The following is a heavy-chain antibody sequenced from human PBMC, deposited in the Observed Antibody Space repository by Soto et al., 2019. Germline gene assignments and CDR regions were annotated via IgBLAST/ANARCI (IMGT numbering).Heavy chain of an antibody. CDR1: GYTFTSDA. CDR3: ARYGLVSVTTDDDYCYGIDV. V-gene: IGHV1-3*01. Sequence: QVQLVQSGAEVKKPGASVKVSCKASGYTFTSDAMQWVRQATGQRLEWIGCINAGHGNTKYSQKFQGRVTLTRDTYASKAYMELSSLSPEDTAVYSCARYGLVSVTTDDDYCYGIDVWGQGTTVTVSS. CDR2: INAGHGNT. J-gene: IGHJ6*02. D-gene: IGHD4-17*01.